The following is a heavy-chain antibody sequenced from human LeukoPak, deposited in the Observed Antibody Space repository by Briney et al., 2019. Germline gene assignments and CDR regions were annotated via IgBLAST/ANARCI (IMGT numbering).Heavy chain of an antibody. Sequence: GGSLRLSCAASGFTFSSYSMNWVRQAPGKGLEWVSYISSSSSTIYYADSVKGRFTISRDNAKNSLYLQMNSLRAEDTAVYYCAKGGYSGYDGPLDYWGQGTLVTVSS. D-gene: IGHD5-12*01. CDR1: GFTFSSYS. J-gene: IGHJ4*02. CDR2: ISSSSSTI. CDR3: AKGGYSGYDGPLDY. V-gene: IGHV3-48*01.